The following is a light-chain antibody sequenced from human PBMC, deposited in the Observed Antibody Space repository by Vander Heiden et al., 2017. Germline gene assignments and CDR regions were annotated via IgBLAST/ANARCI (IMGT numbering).Light chain of an antibody. J-gene: IGKJ2*01. V-gene: IGKV3-20*01. CDR2: GAS. CDR3: QQYCSSPRYT. Sequence: EIVLTHSPSTLSLSPGERATLSCRASQSVSSSYLAWYQQKPGQAPRLLIYGASSRATGIPDRFSGSGSGTDFTLTISRLEPEDFAVYYCQQYCSSPRYTFGQGTKLEIK. CDR1: QSVSSSY.